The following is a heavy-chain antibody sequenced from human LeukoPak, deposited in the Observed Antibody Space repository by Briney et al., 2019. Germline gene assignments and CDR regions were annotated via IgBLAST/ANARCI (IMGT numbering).Heavy chain of an antibody. V-gene: IGHV3-48*03. Sequence: PGGSLRLSCAASGFTFTSYPMNWVRQTPGKRLEWVSYISSSGSTIYYADSVKGRFSISRDNAKNSLYLQMNSLRDEDTAVYYCARDKSGSDSARGAVIDICGQGAMVTVSS. J-gene: IGHJ3*02. CDR3: ARDKSGSDSARGAVIDI. CDR2: ISSSGSTI. CDR1: GFTFTSYP. D-gene: IGHD1-26*01.